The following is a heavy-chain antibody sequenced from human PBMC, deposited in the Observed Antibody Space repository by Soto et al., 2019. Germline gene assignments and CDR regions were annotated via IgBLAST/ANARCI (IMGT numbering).Heavy chain of an antibody. J-gene: IGHJ4*02. Sequence: ASVKVSCKXSGYTLTDLSMHWVRQAPGKGLEWRGIINPGGGSTSYAQKFQGRVTMTGDTSTSTVYMELSSLRSEDTAVYYCEREQLYYYDSRAFDYWGQGTLVTVSS. CDR2: INPGGGST. V-gene: IGHV1-46*01. CDR3: EREQLYYYDSRAFDY. CDR1: GYTLTDLS. D-gene: IGHD3-22*01.